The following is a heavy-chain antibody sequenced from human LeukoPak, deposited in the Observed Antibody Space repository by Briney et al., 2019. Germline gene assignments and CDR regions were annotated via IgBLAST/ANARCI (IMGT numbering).Heavy chain of an antibody. J-gene: IGHJ4*02. D-gene: IGHD6-13*01. Sequence: PGGSLRLSCAASGFTFSSYGMHWVRQAPGKGLEWVAVISYDGSNKYYADSVKGRFTISRDNSKNTLYLQMNSLRAEDTAVYYCARGPGIAAEGLFDYWGQGTLVTVSS. CDR2: ISYDGSNK. CDR3: ARGPGIAAEGLFDY. V-gene: IGHV3-30*03. CDR1: GFTFSSYG.